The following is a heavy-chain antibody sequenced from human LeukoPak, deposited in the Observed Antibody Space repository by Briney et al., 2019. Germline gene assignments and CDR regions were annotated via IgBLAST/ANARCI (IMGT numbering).Heavy chain of an antibody. CDR1: GITLSNYG. Sequence: SGGSLRLSCAVSGITLSNYGMSWVRQAPGKGLEWVAGISGSGGGTNYADSVRGRFTTSRDNSKNTLYLQMNSLGAEDTAVYFCAKRGVVIRVILVGFHKEAYYFDSWGQGALVTVSS. CDR2: ISGSGGGT. CDR3: AKRGVVIRVILVGFHKEAYYFDS. D-gene: IGHD3-22*01. J-gene: IGHJ4*02. V-gene: IGHV3-23*01.